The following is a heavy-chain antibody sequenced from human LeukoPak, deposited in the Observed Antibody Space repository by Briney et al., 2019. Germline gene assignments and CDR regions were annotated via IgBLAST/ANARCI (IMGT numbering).Heavy chain of an antibody. D-gene: IGHD4-23*01. CDR1: GYTFTSYG. CDR3: ARDLRARTTVVTPGAY. CDR2: ISAYNGNT. J-gene: IGHJ4*02. Sequence: ASVKVSCKASGYTFTSYGISWVRQAPGQGLEWMGWISAYNGNTNYAQKLQGRVTMTTDTSTSTAYMELRSLRSDDTAVYYCARDLRARTTVVTPGAYWGQGTLVTVSS. V-gene: IGHV1-18*01.